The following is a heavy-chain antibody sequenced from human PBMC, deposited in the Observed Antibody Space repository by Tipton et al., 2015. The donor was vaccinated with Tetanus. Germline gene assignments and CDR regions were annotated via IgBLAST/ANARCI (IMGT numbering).Heavy chain of an antibody. CDR3: AREDVYYHDGSGFYAFDV. CDR2: IYVTGAT. J-gene: IGHJ3*01. D-gene: IGHD3-22*01. V-gene: IGHV4-4*07. Sequence: TLSLTCSVSGGSISNYYWNWIRQPAGKGLEWIGRIYVTGATNHSPALQSRVTMSIDRAKNQLSLTLTSVTAADAAMYYCAREDVYYHDGSGFYAFDVWGRGTMVAVS. CDR1: GGSISNYY.